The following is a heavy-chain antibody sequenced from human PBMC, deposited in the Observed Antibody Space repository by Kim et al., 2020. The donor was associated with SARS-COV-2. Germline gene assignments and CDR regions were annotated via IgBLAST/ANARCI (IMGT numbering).Heavy chain of an antibody. CDR1: GYTFTGKY. CDR3: ATDQGDDFNY. Sequence: ASVKVSCKAFGYTFTGKYLHWVRQAPGQGLEWMGWINPNSGGTNYAQKFQGRVTMTSDTSISTAYMDLSRLRSDDTAVYYCATDQGDDFNYWGQGTLVTV. V-gene: IGHV1-2*02. D-gene: IGHD3-3*01. CDR2: INPNSGGT. J-gene: IGHJ4*02.